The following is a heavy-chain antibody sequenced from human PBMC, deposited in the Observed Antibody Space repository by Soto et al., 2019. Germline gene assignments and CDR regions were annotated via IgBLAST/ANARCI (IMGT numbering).Heavy chain of an antibody. J-gene: IGHJ6*04. CDR3: ERFGSGGGRWAYYYYKMEV. D-gene: IGHD2-15*01. CDR1: GGSISSSSYY. CDR2: IYYSGST. Sequence: SETLSLTCTVSGGSISSSSYYWGWIRQPPGKGLEWIGSIYYSGSTYYNPSLKSRVTISVDTSKNQFSLKLSSGTAADTAVDDCERFGSGGGRWAYYYYKMEVGGKGPRFTVSS. V-gene: IGHV4-39*01.